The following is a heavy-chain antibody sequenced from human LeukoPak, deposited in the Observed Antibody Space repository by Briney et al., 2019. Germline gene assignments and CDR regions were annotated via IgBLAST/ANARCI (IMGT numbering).Heavy chain of an antibody. V-gene: IGHV1-69*06. CDR1: GGTFSSYA. Sequence: SVNVSCKASGGTFSSYAISWVRQAPGQGLEWMGGIIPIFGTANYAQKFQGRVTITADKSTSTAYMGLSSLGSEDTAVYYCARGGDILAGYYRTDYYFFGMDVWGKGTTVTVSS. CDR3: ARGGDILAGYYRTDYYFFGMDV. D-gene: IGHD3-9*01. CDR2: IIPIFGTA. J-gene: IGHJ6*04.